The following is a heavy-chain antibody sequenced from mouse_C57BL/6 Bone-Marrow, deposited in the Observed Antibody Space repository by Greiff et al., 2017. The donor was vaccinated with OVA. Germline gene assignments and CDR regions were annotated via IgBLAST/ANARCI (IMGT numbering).Heavy chain of an antibody. Sequence: VQLQQPGAELVRPGSSVKLSCKASGYTFTSYWMHWVKQRPIQGLEWIGNIDPSDSETNYNQKFTDKATLTLDKSSSTAYMQLSSLTSEDAAVYYCARGPRRDRGFAYWGQGTLVTVSA. CDR1: GYTFTSYW. D-gene: IGHD3-3*01. CDR3: ARGPRRDRGFAY. V-gene: IGHV1-52*01. CDR2: IDPSDSET. J-gene: IGHJ3*01.